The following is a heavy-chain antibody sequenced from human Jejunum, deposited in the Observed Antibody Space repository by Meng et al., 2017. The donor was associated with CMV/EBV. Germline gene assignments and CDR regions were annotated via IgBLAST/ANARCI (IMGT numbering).Heavy chain of an antibody. V-gene: IGHV3-23*01. J-gene: IGHJ6*02. CDR2: ISSGDST. CDR1: TFSSYA. Sequence: TFSSYAMSWVRQAPGKGLEWVSGISSGDSTYYAGSVKGRFTISRNNSKDTLYLQINSLRVEDTAVYYCAKRIEARRMRLNYYGMDVWGQGTTVTVSS. CDR3: AKRIEARRMRLNYYGMDV. D-gene: IGHD6-6*01.